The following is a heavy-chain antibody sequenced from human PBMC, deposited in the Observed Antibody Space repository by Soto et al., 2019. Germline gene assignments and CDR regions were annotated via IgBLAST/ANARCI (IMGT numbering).Heavy chain of an antibody. D-gene: IGHD3-10*01. V-gene: IGHV5-10-1*01. CDR3: ARDAMVRGVIQYGMDV. Sequence: GESLKISCKGSGYSFTSYWISWVRQMPGKGLEWMGRIDPSDSYTNYSPSFQGHVTISADKSISTAYLQWSSLKASDTAMYYCARDAMVRGVIQYGMDVWGQGTTVTVS. J-gene: IGHJ6*02. CDR2: IDPSDSYT. CDR1: GYSFTSYW.